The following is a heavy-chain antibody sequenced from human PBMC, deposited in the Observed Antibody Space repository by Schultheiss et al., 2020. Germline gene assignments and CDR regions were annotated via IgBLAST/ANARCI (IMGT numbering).Heavy chain of an antibody. CDR2: IIPIFGTA. J-gene: IGHJ5*02. CDR1: GGTFSSYT. V-gene: IGHV1-69*13. Sequence: SVKVSCKASGGTFSSYTISWVRQAPGQGLEWMGGIIPIFGTANYAQKFQGRVTITADESTSTAYMELSSLRSEDTAVYYCARHPDPSSGWHNNWFDPWGQGTLVTVSS. D-gene: IGHD6-19*01. CDR3: ARHPDPSSGWHNNWFDP.